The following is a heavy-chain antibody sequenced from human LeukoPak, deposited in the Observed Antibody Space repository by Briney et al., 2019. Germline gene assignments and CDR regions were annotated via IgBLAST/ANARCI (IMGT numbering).Heavy chain of an antibody. CDR3: ARDGRFKGDSNY. J-gene: IGHJ4*02. Sequence: SETLSLTCTVSGGSISSGDYYWSWIRQPPGKGLEWIGNIYHSGSTYYNPSLKSRVTISVDRSKNQFSLKLNSVTAADTAVYYCARDGRFKGDSNYWGQGTLVTVSS. V-gene: IGHV4-30-2*01. D-gene: IGHD3-3*01. CDR1: GGSISSGDYY. CDR2: IYHSGST.